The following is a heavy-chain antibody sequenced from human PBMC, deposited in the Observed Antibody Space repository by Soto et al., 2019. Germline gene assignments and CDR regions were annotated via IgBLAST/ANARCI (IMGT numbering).Heavy chain of an antibody. D-gene: IGHD1-1*01. CDR3: ATSSGKTGTSYES. J-gene: IGHJ4*02. Sequence: QVQLQESGPGLVKPSDTLSLTCTVSGGSTSSYYWSWFRQPPGEGLEWIGSLSYSGSTNYNPSLRSRISISVDTSKNHVSLKLSSVTAADAAVYYCATSSGKTGTSYESWGQGTLVLVSS. CDR1: GGSTSSYY. V-gene: IGHV4-59*07. CDR2: LSYSGST.